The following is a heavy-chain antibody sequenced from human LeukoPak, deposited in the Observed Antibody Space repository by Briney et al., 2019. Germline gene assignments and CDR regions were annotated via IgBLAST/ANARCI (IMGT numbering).Heavy chain of an antibody. CDR3: ARGIESYGDYGY. CDR2: MYYSGST. Sequence: SDTLSLTCTVSGGSIRGSYWLWIRQPPGKALEWIAYMYYSGSTNYNPSLKCRVTISIDTSKNQFSLKVSSLTAADTAIYYCARGIESYGDYGYWGQGILVTVSS. V-gene: IGHV4-59*07. CDR1: GGSIRGSY. J-gene: IGHJ4*02. D-gene: IGHD4-17*01.